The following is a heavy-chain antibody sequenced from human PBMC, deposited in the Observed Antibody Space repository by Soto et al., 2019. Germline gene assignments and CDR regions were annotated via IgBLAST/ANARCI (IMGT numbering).Heavy chain of an antibody. V-gene: IGHV3-23*01. D-gene: IGHD2-2*02. CDR3: AKEGGGYCSSTSCYRLQSVWFDP. J-gene: IGHJ5*02. CDR1: GFTFSSYA. Sequence: EVQLLESGGGLVQPGGSLRLSCAASGFTFSSYAMSWVRQAPGKGLEWVSAISGSGGSTYYADSVKGRFTISRDNSKNTLYLQMNSLRAEDTAVYYCAKEGGGYCSSTSCYRLQSVWFDPCGQGTLVTVSS. CDR2: ISGSGGST.